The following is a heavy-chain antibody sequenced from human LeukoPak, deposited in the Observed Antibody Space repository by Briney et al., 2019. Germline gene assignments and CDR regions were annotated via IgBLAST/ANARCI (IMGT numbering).Heavy chain of an antibody. CDR1: GGSISRSNW. CDR3: ASRADYYYYMDA. CDR2: IYHSGST. Sequence: PSETLSLTCAVSGGSISRSNWWSWVRQPPGKGLEWIGEIYHSGSTNYNPSLKSRVTISVDKSKNQFSLKLSSVTAADTAVYYCASRADYYYYMDAWGKGTTVTVSS. J-gene: IGHJ6*03. V-gene: IGHV4-4*02.